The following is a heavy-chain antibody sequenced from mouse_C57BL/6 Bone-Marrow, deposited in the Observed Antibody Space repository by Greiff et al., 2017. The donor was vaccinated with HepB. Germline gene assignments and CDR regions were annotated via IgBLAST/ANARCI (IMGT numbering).Heavy chain of an antibody. CDR3: ARALYYDYDDAMDY. D-gene: IGHD2-4*01. Sequence: ESGPGLVKPSQSLSLTCSVTGYSITSGYYWNWIRQFPGNKLEWMGYISYDGSNNYNPSLKNRISITRDTSKNQFFLKLNSVTTEDTATYYCARALYYDYDDAMDYWGQGTSVTVSS. V-gene: IGHV3-6*01. J-gene: IGHJ4*01. CDR2: ISYDGSN. CDR1: GYSITSGYY.